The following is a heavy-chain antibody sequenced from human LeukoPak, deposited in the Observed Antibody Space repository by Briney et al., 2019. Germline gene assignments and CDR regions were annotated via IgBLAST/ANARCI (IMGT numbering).Heavy chain of an antibody. CDR3: ATYRQVLLPFES. Sequence: PGGSLRLSCEASGFTFITFAMIWVRQPPGKGLVWVSSIFPSGGEIHYADSVRGRFTISRDNSTSTLSLQMNSLRAEDTAIYYCATYRQVLLPFESWGQGTLVTVSS. D-gene: IGHD2-8*02. V-gene: IGHV3-23*01. J-gene: IGHJ4*02. CDR2: IFPSGGEI. CDR1: GFTFITFA.